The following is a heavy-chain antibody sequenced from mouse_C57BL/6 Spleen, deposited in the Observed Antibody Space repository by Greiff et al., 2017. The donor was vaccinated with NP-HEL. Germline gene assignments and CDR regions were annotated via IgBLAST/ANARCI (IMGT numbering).Heavy chain of an antibody. Sequence: QVQLQQPGAELVRPGSSVKLSCKASGYTFTSYWMHWVKQRPIQGLEWIGNIDPSDSETHYNQKFKDKATLTVDKSSSTAYMQLSSLTSEDSAVYYCARYVRYGNPYAMDYWGQGTSDTVSS. J-gene: IGHJ4*01. CDR3: ARYVRYGNPYAMDY. D-gene: IGHD2-1*01. CDR1: GYTFTSYW. V-gene: IGHV1-52*01. CDR2: IDPSDSET.